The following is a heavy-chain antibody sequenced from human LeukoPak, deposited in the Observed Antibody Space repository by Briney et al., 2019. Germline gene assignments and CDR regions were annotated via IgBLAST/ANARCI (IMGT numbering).Heavy chain of an antibody. CDR1: GYTLTELS. CDR3: ARGQKYYDYVWGSYREYYYMDV. Sequence: ASVKVSCKVSGYTLTELSMHWVRQAPGKGLEWMGGFDPEDGETIYAQKFQGRVTMTRDTSISTAYMELSRLRSDDTAVYYCARGQKYYDYVWGSYREYYYMDVWGKGTTVTISS. J-gene: IGHJ6*03. D-gene: IGHD3-16*02. V-gene: IGHV1-24*01. CDR2: FDPEDGET.